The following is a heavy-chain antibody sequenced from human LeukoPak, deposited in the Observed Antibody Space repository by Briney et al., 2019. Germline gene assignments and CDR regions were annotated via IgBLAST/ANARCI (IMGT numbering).Heavy chain of an antibody. Sequence: GGSLRLSCAASGFTFSSYWMNWVRQAPGKELEWVASIKKDGSEKYYVGSVKGRFTISRDNAKNSLYLQMNSLRAEDTAVYYCARDYRWLQLDYWGQGTLVTVSS. CDR3: ARDYRWLQLDY. CDR1: GFTFSSYW. J-gene: IGHJ4*02. CDR2: IKKDGSEK. D-gene: IGHD5-24*01. V-gene: IGHV3-7*01.